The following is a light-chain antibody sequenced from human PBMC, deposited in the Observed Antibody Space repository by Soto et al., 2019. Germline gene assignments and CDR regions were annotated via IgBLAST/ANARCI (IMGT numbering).Light chain of an antibody. Sequence: ETVVTQSPAALSVSRGETACLSCRASQSFTSSLAWYQQKPGQAPRLLIYAASTRATGIPARFSGSGSGTEFTLTISNLQSEDFAVYYCQQYNTWPRTFGQGTKVDIK. J-gene: IGKJ1*01. CDR3: QQYNTWPRT. CDR1: QSFTSS. CDR2: AAS. V-gene: IGKV3-15*01.